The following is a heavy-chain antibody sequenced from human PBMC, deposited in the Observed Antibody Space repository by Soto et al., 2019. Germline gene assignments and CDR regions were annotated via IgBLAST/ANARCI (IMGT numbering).Heavy chain of an antibody. D-gene: IGHD3-16*02. CDR3: ARRKTVVPVIPGVFDY. CDR2: IYYSGST. V-gene: IGHV4-39*01. CDR1: GGSISSSSYY. J-gene: IGHJ4*02. Sequence: SETLSLTCTVPGGSISSSSYYWGWIRQPPGKGLEWIGSIYYSGSTYYNPSLKSRVTISVDTSKNQFSLKLSSVTAADTAVYYCARRKTVVPVIPGVFDYWGQGTLVTVSS.